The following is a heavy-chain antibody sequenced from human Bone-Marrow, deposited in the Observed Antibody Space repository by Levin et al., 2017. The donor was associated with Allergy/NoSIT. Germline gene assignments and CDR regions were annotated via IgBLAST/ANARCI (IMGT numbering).Heavy chain of an antibody. Sequence: GESLKISCAASGFTFSSYAMSWVRQAPGKGLEWVSAISGSGGSTYYADSVKGRFTISRDNSKNTLYLQMNSLRAEDTAVYYCATHSSGYALTTGWGQGTLVTVSS. D-gene: IGHD3-22*01. CDR2: ISGSGGST. J-gene: IGHJ4*02. CDR1: GFTFSSYA. V-gene: IGHV3-23*01. CDR3: ATHSSGYALTTG.